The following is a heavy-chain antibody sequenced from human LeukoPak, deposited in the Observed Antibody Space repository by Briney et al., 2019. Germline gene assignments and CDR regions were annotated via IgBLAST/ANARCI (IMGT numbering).Heavy chain of an antibody. D-gene: IGHD6-13*01. V-gene: IGHV4-39*07. CDR3: ARGEDCHSRPGYSSSWYYY. CDR2: INHSGST. Sequence: PSETLSLTCTVSGGSISSGGYYWSWIRQPPGKGLEWIGEINHSGSTNYNPSLKSRVTISVDTSKNQFSLKLSSVTAADTAVYYCARGEDCHSRPGYSSSWYYYWGQGTLVTVSS. CDR1: GGSISSGGYY. J-gene: IGHJ4*02.